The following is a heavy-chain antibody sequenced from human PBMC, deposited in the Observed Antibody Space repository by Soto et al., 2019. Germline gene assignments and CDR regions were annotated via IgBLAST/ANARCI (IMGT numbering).Heavy chain of an antibody. D-gene: IGHD6-13*01. CDR1: GGTFSSYA. V-gene: IGHV1-69*01. CDR3: AIRYSSSWYWFDP. J-gene: IGHJ5*02. Sequence: QVQLVQSGAEVKKPGSSVKVSCKASGGTFSSYAISWVRQAPGQGLEWMGGIIPIFGTANYAQKFQGRVTIIADESTRTAYIELSSLRSENTALYYCAIRYSSSWYWFDPWGQGTLVTVSS. CDR2: IIPIFGTA.